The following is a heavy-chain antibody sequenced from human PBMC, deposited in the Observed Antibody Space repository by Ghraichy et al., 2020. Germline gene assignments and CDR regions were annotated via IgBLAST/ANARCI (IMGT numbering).Heavy chain of an antibody. CDR3: ADYVPYYYYMDV. CDR1: GFTFSSYG. CDR2: ISYDGSNK. V-gene: IGHV3-30*03. D-gene: IGHD4-17*01. Sequence: LSLTCAASGFTFSSYGMHWVRQAPGKGLEWVAVISYDGSNKYYADSVKGRFTISRDNSKNTLYLQMNSLRAEDTAVYYCADYVPYYYYMDVWGKGTTVTVSS. J-gene: IGHJ6*03.